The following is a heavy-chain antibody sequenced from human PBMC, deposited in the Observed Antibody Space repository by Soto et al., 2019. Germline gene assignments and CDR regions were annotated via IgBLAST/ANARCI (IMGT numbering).Heavy chain of an antibody. CDR3: ARRPIDFYGMDV. Sequence: PGESLKISCKASGYIFTNYWLAWVRQMPGKGLEWMGIVYPYDSDIRFSPSVQGQVTFSVDKSNSTAYLQWTNLTTADTAIYYCARRPIDFYGMDVWGQGTTVTVSS. V-gene: IGHV5-51*01. CDR1: GYIFTNYW. CDR2: VYPYDSDI. J-gene: IGHJ6*02.